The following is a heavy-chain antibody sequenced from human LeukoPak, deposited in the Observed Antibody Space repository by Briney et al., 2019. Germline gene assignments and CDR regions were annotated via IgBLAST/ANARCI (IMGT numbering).Heavy chain of an antibody. J-gene: IGHJ4*02. D-gene: IGHD3-22*01. Sequence: SETLSLTCTVSGGSISSGSYYWSWIRQPAGKGLEWIGRIYTSGSTNYNPSLKSRVTISVDTSKNQFSLKLSSVTAADTAVYYCARDREYYYDSSGYYSIFDYWGQGTLVTVSS. CDR3: ARDREYYYDSSGYYSIFDY. CDR1: GGSISSGSYY. CDR2: IYTSGST. V-gene: IGHV4-61*02.